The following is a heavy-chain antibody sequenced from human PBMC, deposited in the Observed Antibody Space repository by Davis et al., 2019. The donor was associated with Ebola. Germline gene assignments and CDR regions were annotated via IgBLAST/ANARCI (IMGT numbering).Heavy chain of an antibody. J-gene: IGHJ4*02. CDR2: INHSGST. CDR1: GGSFSGYY. V-gene: IGHV4-34*01. Sequence: PSETLSLTCAVYGGSFSGYYWSWIRQPPGKGLEWIGEINHSGSTNYNPSLKSRVTISVDTSKNQFSLKLSSVTAADTAVYYCARDFDYWGQGTLVTVSS. CDR3: ARDFDY.